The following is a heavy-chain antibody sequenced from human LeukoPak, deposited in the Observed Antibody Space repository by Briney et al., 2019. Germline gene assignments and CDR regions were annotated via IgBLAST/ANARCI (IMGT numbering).Heavy chain of an antibody. CDR2: ISGSGGRT. D-gene: IGHD2-8*01. CDR3: AKDHVVLIAGGFDP. Sequence: GASLRLSCAASGFIFSRYAMSWVRQAPGKGLEWVSGISGSGGRTYYADSVKGRFTISRDNSKNTLYLQMNSLRAEDTAVYYCAKDHVVLIAGGFDPWGQGTLVTVSA. CDR1: GFIFSRYA. J-gene: IGHJ5*02. V-gene: IGHV3-23*01.